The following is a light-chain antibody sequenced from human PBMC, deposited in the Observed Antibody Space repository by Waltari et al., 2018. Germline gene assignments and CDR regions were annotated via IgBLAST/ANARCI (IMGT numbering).Light chain of an antibody. CDR2: EAA. CDR3: QKYDSLPAT. J-gene: IGKJ1*01. CDR1: QSVSRY. Sequence: EIVLTQSPGTLSLSPGERATLSCRASQSVSRYLVWYQQKPGQAPRLLIYEAAIRATGIPYRVSCSVSVTDFSLSISILEPEDIAVYYCQKYDSLPATFGQGTKVEIK. V-gene: IGKV3-20*01.